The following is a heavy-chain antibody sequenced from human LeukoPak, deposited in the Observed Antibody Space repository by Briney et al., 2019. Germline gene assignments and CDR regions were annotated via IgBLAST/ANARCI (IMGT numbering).Heavy chain of an antibody. V-gene: IGHV3-30*18. Sequence: PGGSLRLSCAASGFTFSSYGMHWVRQAPGKGLEWVAVISYDGSNKYYADSVKGRFTISRDNSKNTLYLQMNSLRAEDTAVYYCAKDNPPLLGYSYGQIDYWGQGTLVTVSS. CDR3: AKDNPPLLGYSYGQIDY. J-gene: IGHJ4*02. D-gene: IGHD5-18*01. CDR1: GFTFSSYG. CDR2: ISYDGSNK.